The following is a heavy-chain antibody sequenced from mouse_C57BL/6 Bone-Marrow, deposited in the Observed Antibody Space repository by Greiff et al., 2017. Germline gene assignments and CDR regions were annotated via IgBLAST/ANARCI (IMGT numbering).Heavy chain of an antibody. CDR1: GYTFTSYW. V-gene: IGHV1-55*01. CDR3: AGNYDAMDY. J-gene: IGHJ4*01. Sequence: VQLQQPGAELVKPGASVTMSCKASGYTFTSYWITWVKQRPGQGLEWIGDIYPGSGSTNYNEKFKGKATLTVDTYSSPDYMPLRSLSSEVSAVDYCAGNYDAMDYWGQGTSVTVSS. D-gene: IGHD2-1*01. CDR2: IYPGSGST.